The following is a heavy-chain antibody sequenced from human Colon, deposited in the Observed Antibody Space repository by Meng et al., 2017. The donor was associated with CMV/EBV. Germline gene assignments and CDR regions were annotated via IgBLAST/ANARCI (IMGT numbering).Heavy chain of an antibody. CDR3: ARELDTGGFDH. CDR2: INPNSGGP. CDR1: EFTFTDCN. V-gene: IGHV1-2*06. Sequence: SCKASEFTFTDCNVHWVRQAPGQGLEWMGRINPNSGGPNYAQTFQGRVTMTREMSTNTAYMELGSLRSDDTAVYYCARELDTGGFDHWGQGTLVTVSS. J-gene: IGHJ4*02. D-gene: IGHD5-18*01.